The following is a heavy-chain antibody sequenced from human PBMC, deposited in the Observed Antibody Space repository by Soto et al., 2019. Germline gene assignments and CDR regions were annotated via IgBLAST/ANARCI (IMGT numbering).Heavy chain of an antibody. V-gene: IGHV4-59*12. CDR3: ARARQYYDCELDP. D-gene: IGHD3-16*01. Sequence: SETLPLTCTVSGGSISSYYWSWIRQPPGKGLEWIGYIYYSGSTNYNPSLKSRVTISVDTSKNQFSLKLTSVTAADTAIYYCARARQYYDCELDPWGQGTLVTVSS. CDR1: GGSISSYY. CDR2: IYYSGST. J-gene: IGHJ5*02.